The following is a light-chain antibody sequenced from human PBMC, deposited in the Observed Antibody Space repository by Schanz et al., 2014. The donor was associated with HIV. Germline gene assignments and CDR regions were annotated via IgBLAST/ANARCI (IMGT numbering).Light chain of an antibody. J-gene: IGKJ4*01. CDR1: QSVSSSY. CDR3: QQYNNSTLT. V-gene: IGKV3-20*01. CDR2: GAS. Sequence: EIVMTQSPATLSLSPGERATLSCRASQSVSSSYLVWYQQKPGQAPRLLIYGASSRATGIPDRFSGSGSGTDFTLTISRLEPEDFAVYYCQQYNNSTLTFGGGTKVEIK.